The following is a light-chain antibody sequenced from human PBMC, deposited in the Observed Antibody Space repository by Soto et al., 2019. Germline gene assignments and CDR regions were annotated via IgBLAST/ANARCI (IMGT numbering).Light chain of an antibody. CDR3: QQYNTWPPWT. Sequence: EIVMTQSPATLSVSLGERATLSCRASQNVNNNLAWHQQKPGQAPRLLIYGASTRAAGVPARFSGGGSGTEFTLTISSLQSEDFAVYYCQQYNTWPPWTFGQGTKVDIK. CDR2: GAS. V-gene: IGKV3-15*01. CDR1: QNVNNN. J-gene: IGKJ1*01.